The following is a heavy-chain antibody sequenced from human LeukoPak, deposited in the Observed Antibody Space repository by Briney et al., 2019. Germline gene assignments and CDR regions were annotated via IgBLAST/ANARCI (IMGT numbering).Heavy chain of an antibody. Sequence: SETLSLTCAVYGESFSGYYWSWIRQPPGKGLELIGDISHSGFTNYNPSLKSRVTISVDTSTNQFSLKLNSVTAADTAVYYCARPNDYGDDYWGQGTLVTVSS. V-gene: IGHV4-34*01. CDR1: GESFSGYY. J-gene: IGHJ4*02. D-gene: IGHD4/OR15-4a*01. CDR2: ISHSGFT. CDR3: ARPNDYGDDY.